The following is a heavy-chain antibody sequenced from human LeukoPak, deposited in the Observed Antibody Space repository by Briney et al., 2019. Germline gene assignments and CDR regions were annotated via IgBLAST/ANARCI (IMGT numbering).Heavy chain of an antibody. D-gene: IGHD3-9*01. Sequence: SETLSLTCTVSGGSISSYYWSWIRQPPGKGLEWIGYIYYSGSTNYNPSLKSRVTISVDTSKNQFSLKLSSVTAADTAVYYCVNSGYDILTGPWFDPWGQGTLVTVSS. J-gene: IGHJ5*02. CDR3: VNSGYDILTGPWFDP. CDR1: GGSISSYY. V-gene: IGHV4-59*08. CDR2: IYYSGST.